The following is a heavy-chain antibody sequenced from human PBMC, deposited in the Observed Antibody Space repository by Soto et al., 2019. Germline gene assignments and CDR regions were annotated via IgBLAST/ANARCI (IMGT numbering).Heavy chain of an antibody. Sequence: EVQLVESGGGLVQPGGSLRLSCAASGFTFGTYWMTWVRQPPGKGLECVADIKPDGSERYYVDSVKGRFTISRDNAKNSLYLHMNSLRAEDAAVYYCATDRSWEHYWGQGTLVTVSS. D-gene: IGHD2-15*01. CDR3: ATDRSWEHY. CDR2: IKPDGSER. CDR1: GFTFGTYW. V-gene: IGHV3-7*04. J-gene: IGHJ4*02.